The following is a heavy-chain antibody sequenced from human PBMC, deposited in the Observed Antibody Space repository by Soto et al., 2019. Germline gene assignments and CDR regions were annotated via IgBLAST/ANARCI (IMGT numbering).Heavy chain of an antibody. V-gene: IGHV3-30*18. J-gene: IGHJ6*02. CDR3: AKPPSGWPRGRYYYYGMDV. Sequence: GGSLRLSCAASGFTFSSYGMHWVRQAPGKGLEWVAVISYDGSNKYYADSVKGRFNISRDNSKNTLYLQMNSLRAEDTAVYYCAKPPSGWPRGRYYYYGMDVWGQGTTVTVSS. D-gene: IGHD6-19*01. CDR1: GFTFSSYG. CDR2: ISYDGSNK.